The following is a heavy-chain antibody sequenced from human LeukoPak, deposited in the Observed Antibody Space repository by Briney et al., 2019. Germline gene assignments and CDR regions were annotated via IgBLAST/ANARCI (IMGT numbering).Heavy chain of an antibody. CDR3: ARDLNWETY. V-gene: IGHV3-20*04. D-gene: IGHD7-27*01. CDR1: GFTLDDYG. Sequence: AGGSLRLSCAASGFTLDDYGMSWVRQAPGKGLEGVSAISGSGGSTYYADSVKGRFTISRDNAKNSLYLQMNSLRAEDTAVYYCARDLNWETYWGQGTLVSVSS. CDR2: ISGSGGST. J-gene: IGHJ4*02.